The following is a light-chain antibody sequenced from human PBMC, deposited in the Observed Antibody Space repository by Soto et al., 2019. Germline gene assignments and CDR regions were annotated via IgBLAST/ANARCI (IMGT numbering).Light chain of an antibody. Sequence: EIVLTQSPGTLSLSPGERATLSCRASQSVSANHLAWYQQKPGQAPRLVIYGASSRATGIPDRFSGSGSGTDFTLTISRLEPEDVAVYYCQQYGRSPYTFGQGTKVEIK. CDR3: QQYGRSPYT. CDR1: QSVSANH. J-gene: IGKJ2*01. V-gene: IGKV3-20*01. CDR2: GAS.